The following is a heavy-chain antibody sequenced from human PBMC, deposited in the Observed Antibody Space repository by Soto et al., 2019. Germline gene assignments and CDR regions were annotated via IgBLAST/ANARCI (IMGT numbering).Heavy chain of an antibody. D-gene: IGHD6-6*01. CDR3: AKIRVQAARYFDF. CDR1: GFTFSSYA. V-gene: IGHV3-23*01. Sequence: GGSLRLSCAASGFTFSSYAMSWVRQTPGKGLEWVSAISGSGGSTHYADSVKGRFTISRDNSKNTLYLQMNSLRAEDTALYYCAKIRVQAARYFDFWGQGTLVTVSS. CDR2: ISGSGGST. J-gene: IGHJ4*02.